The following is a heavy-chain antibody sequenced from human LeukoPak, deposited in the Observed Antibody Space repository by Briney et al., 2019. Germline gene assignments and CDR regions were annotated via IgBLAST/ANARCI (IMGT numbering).Heavy chain of an antibody. J-gene: IGHJ4*02. CDR2: IYYSGST. CDR3: ARGGRGSSTNCWFDY. CDR1: GGSISSSSYY. D-gene: IGHD2-2*01. V-gene: IGHV4-39*01. Sequence: SETLSLTCTVSGGSISSSSYYWGWIRQPPGKGLEWIGSIYYSGSTYYNPSLKSRVTISVDTSKNQFSLKLSSVTAADTAVYYCARGGRGSSTNCWFDYWDQGTLVTVSS.